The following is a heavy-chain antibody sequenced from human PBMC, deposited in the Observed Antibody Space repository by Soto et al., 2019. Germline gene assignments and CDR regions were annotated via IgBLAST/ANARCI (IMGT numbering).Heavy chain of an antibody. CDR1: GFTFSSYS. D-gene: IGHD2-21*02. V-gene: IGHV3-21*01. CDR2: ISSSSSYI. CDR3: ARDWTYCGGDCYFDY. J-gene: IGHJ4*02. Sequence: EVQLVESGGGLVKPGGSLRLSCAASGFTFSSYSMNWVRQAPGKGLEWVSSISSSSSYIYYADSVKGRFTISRDNAKNSLYLQMNSLRAEDTAVYYCARDWTYCGGDCYFDYWGQGTLVTVSS.